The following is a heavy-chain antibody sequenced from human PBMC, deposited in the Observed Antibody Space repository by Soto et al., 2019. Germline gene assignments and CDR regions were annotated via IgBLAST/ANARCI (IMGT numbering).Heavy chain of an antibody. Sequence: GGSLRLSCAASGFTVSSNYMSWVRQAPGKGLEWVSVIYSGGSTYYADSVKGRFTISRDNSKNTLYLQMNSLRAEDTAVYYCATYSGYDNHRYYFDYWGQGTLVTVSS. J-gene: IGHJ4*02. CDR3: ATYSGYDNHRYYFDY. CDR1: GFTVSSNY. CDR2: IYSGGST. V-gene: IGHV3-66*01. D-gene: IGHD5-12*01.